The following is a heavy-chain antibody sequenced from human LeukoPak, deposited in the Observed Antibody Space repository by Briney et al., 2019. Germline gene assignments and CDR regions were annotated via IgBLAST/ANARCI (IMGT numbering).Heavy chain of an antibody. CDR1: GFTFSSYW. CDR3: ARVGSSSSLIFNYWYFDL. Sequence: GGSLRLSCAASGFTFSSYWMHWVRHAPGKGLVWVSRINSDGSSTIYADSVKGRFTISRDNAKNTLYLQMNSLRAEDTAVYYCARVGSSSSLIFNYWYFDLWGRGTLVTVSS. CDR2: INSDGSST. D-gene: IGHD6-6*01. J-gene: IGHJ2*01. V-gene: IGHV3-74*01.